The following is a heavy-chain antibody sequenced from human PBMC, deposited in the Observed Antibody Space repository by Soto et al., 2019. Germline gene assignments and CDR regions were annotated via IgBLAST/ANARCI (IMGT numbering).Heavy chain of an antibody. V-gene: IGHV1-18*01. CDR2: ISTYNGNT. Sequence: ASVKVSCKASGYTFTSSAITWVRQAPGQGLEWMGWISTYNGNTNYAQNLQGRVTMTTDTFTSTAYVEIRSLRSDDTAVYYCARTYYYDSYAAFDIWGQGTMVTVS. CDR3: ARTYYYDSYAAFDI. D-gene: IGHD3-22*01. CDR1: GYTFTSSA. J-gene: IGHJ3*02.